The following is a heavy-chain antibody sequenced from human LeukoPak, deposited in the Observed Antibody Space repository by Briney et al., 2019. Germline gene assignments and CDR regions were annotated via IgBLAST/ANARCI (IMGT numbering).Heavy chain of an antibody. CDR1: GGTFRSYT. D-gene: IGHD2-2*01. Sequence: SVKVSCKASGGTFRSYTISSVRQAPGQGLKWMGRFIPILGIANYAQKFQGRVTITADKSTSTAYMELSSQRSEDKAVYYCAMDCSSTSCRQVFDYWGQGTLVTVSS. CDR2: FIPILGIA. J-gene: IGHJ4*02. V-gene: IGHV1-69*02. CDR3: AMDCSSTSCRQVFDY.